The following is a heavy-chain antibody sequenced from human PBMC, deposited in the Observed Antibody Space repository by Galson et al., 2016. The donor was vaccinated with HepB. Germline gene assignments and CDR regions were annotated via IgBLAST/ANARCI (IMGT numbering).Heavy chain of an antibody. J-gene: IGHJ4*02. CDR2: IYPGDSDT. D-gene: IGHD6-13*01. V-gene: IGHV5-51*01. CDR3: ARRAAAVQENFDY. CDR1: GYTFTSPW. Sequence: QSGAEVKRPGESLTISCQGSGYTFTSPWIGWVRQMPGKGLVWMGIIYPGDSDTKYSPSFQGPVTISADNSISTAYLQWSSLKASDTAIYYCARRAAAVQENFDYWGQGTLVTVSS.